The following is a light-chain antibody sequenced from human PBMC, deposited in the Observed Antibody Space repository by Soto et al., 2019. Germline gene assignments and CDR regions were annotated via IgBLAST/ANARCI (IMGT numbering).Light chain of an antibody. CDR1: QSVGSY. V-gene: IGKV3-11*01. CDR2: DAS. J-gene: IGKJ3*01. CDR3: QQRSNWPLT. Sequence: EIVLTQSPATLSLSPGERATLSCRASQSVGSYLAWFQQKAGQAPRLLIYDASNRATGIPARFSGSGSGTDFTLTISSLEPEYFAMYFCQQRSNWPLTFGPGTKLDIK.